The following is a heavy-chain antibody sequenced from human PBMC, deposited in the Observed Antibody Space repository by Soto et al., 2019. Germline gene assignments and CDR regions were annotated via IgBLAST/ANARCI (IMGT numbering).Heavy chain of an antibody. J-gene: IGHJ4*02. V-gene: IGHV4-31*03. CDR3: AIDSVHRSGVEMATSY. CDR1: GGSISSGGYY. CDR2: IYYSGST. Sequence: SETLSLTCTVSGGSISSGGYYWSWIRQHPGKGLEWIGYIYYSGSTYYNPSLKSRVTISVDTSKNQFSLKLSSVTAADTAVYYCAIDSVHRSGVEMATSYWGQGNLVTVS. D-gene: IGHD5-12*01.